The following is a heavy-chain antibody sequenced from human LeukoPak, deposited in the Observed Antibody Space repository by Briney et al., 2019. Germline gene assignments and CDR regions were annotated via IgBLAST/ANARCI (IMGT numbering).Heavy chain of an antibody. Sequence: GGALRLSCAASGFIFDDYAMHWVRQAPGKGLDGVSLIAKDGGRTRYADCVRGGLTISRDNSTHSLYIKLSSLSTEDAALYYCAKDHPPADGIYYYAMDVWGQGTTVTVSS. CDR1: GFIFDDYA. D-gene: IGHD6-13*01. J-gene: IGHJ6*02. CDR2: IAKDGGRT. CDR3: AKDHPPADGIYYYAMDV. V-gene: IGHV3-43*02.